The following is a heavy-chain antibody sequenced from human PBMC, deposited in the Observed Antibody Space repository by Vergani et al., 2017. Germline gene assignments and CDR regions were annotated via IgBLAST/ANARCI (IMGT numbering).Heavy chain of an antibody. V-gene: IGHV3-7*01. Sequence: EGQLVESGGDWVQRGGSLRLPCAASGFISSSYWMSWVRQAPGKGLEWVANVNQDGSEKYYVDSVRGRFTISRDNAKNSIYLQMNSLRAEDTAVYFCVRVPLIRRGSGNYGINNYHGMDVWGQGTTVIVSS. D-gene: IGHD3-10*01. CDR2: VNQDGSEK. CDR3: VRVPLIRRGSGNYGINNYHGMDV. J-gene: IGHJ6*02. CDR1: GFISSSYW.